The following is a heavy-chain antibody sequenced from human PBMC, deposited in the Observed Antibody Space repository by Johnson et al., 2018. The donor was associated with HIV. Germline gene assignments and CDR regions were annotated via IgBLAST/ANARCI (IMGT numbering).Heavy chain of an antibody. J-gene: IGHJ3*02. D-gene: IGHD6-13*01. CDR2: IWYDGSNK. CDR1: GFMFSSYG. V-gene: IGHV3-33*01. Sequence: QVQLVESGGGLVQPGRSLRLSCAASGFMFSSYGMHWVRQAPGKGLEWVAVIWYDGSNKYYAESVKGRFTISIEHSKNTLYLQMGSLRAEDTAVYYCASTTIAAATGSDAFDIWGQGTMVTVSS. CDR3: ASTTIAAATGSDAFDI.